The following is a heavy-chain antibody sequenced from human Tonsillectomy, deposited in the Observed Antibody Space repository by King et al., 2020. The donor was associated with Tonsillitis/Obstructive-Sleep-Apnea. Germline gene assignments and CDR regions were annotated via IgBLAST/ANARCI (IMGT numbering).Heavy chain of an antibody. CDR2: INWNGVST. V-gene: IGHV3-20*04. J-gene: IGHJ4*02. D-gene: IGHD5-12*01. CDR3: ARWRPWLRSYYFDY. CDR1: GFTFDDYG. Sequence: VQLVESGGGVVRPGGSLRLSCAASGFTFDDYGMSWVRQAPGKGLEWVSGINWNGVSTGYADSVKGRFTISRDNAKNSLYLQMNSLRAEETALYYCARWRPWLRSYYFDYWGQGTLVTVSS.